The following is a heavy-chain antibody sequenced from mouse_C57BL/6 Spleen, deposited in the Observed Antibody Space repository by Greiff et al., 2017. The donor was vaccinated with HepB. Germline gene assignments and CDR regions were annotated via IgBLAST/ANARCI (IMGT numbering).Heavy chain of an antibody. D-gene: IGHD1-1*01. V-gene: IGHV5-4*01. CDR2: ISDGGSYT. J-gene: IGHJ3*01. Sequence: DVQLQESGGGLVKPGGSLKLSCAASGFTFSSYAMSWVRQTPEKRLEWVATISDGGSYTYYPDNVKGRFTISRDNAKNNLYLQMSHLKSEDTAMYYCARDYYGSPAWFAYWGQGTLVTVSA. CDR1: GFTFSSYA. CDR3: ARDYYGSPAWFAY.